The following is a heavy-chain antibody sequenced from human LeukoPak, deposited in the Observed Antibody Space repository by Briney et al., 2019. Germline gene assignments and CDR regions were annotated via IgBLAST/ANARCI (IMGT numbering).Heavy chain of an antibody. CDR3: ATDRDYGSGSYYDY. Sequence: SETLSLTCAVSGYSISSGYYWGWIRQPPGKGLEWIGSIYHSGSTYYNPSLKSRVTISVDTSKNQFSLKLSSVTAADTAVYYCATDRDYGSGSYYDYWGQGTLVTVSS. J-gene: IGHJ4*02. D-gene: IGHD3-10*01. V-gene: IGHV4-38-2*02. CDR2: IYHSGST. CDR1: GYSISSGYY.